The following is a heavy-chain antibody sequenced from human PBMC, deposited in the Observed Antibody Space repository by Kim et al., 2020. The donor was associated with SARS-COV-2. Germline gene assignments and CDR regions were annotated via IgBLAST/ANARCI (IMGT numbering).Heavy chain of an antibody. CDR1: GGSFSGYY. V-gene: IGHV4-34*01. J-gene: IGHJ2*01. Sequence: SETLSLTCAVYGGSFSGYYWSWIRQPPGKGLEWIGEINHSGSTNYNPSLKSRVTISVDTSKNQFSLKLSSVTAADTAVYYCARGRRGIWFGEFHYWYFDLWGRGTLVTVSS. D-gene: IGHD3-10*01. CDR3: ARGRRGIWFGEFHYWYFDL. CDR2: INHSGST.